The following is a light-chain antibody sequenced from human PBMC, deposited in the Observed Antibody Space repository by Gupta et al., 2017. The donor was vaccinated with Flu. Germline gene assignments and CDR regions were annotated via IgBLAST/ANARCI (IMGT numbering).Light chain of an antibody. CDR2: DDS. J-gene: IGLJ2*01. V-gene: IGLV3-21*02. CDR3: QRWDGGTDHSGV. CDR1: NIGSKS. Sequence: SYVLTHPPPVPVAPGQTDRMICGGNNIGSKSVHWYQQKPGQAPVVVVYDDSDRPSGVPERFSGSHSGNTATLTINRVEAGDEADYYCQRWDGGTDHSGVFGGGTTLTVL.